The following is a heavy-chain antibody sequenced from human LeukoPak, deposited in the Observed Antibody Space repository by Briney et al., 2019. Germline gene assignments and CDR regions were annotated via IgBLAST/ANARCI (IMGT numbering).Heavy chain of an antibody. CDR3: ARASYSYDINGWVPFDY. D-gene: IGHD3-22*01. CDR2: IYTSGST. CDR1: GGSISSYY. Sequence: SETLSLTCTVSGGSISSYYWSWIRQPAGKGLEWIGRIYTSGSTNYNPSLKSRVTMSVDTFKNQFSLKLSSVTAADTAVYYCARASYSYDINGWVPFDYWGQGTLVTVSS. J-gene: IGHJ4*02. V-gene: IGHV4-4*07.